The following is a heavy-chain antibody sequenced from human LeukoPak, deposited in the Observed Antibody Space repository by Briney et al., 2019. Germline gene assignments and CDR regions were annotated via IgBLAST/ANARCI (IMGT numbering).Heavy chain of an antibody. D-gene: IGHD6-13*01. Sequence: GGSLRLSCAASGFTVSSNYMSWVRQAPGKGLERVSVIYSGGSTYYADSVKGRFTISRDNSKNTLYLQMNSLRAEDTAVYYCARDASGARIAGYWGQGTLVTVSS. V-gene: IGHV3-66*02. CDR2: IYSGGST. J-gene: IGHJ4*02. CDR3: ARDASGARIAGY. CDR1: GFTVSSNY.